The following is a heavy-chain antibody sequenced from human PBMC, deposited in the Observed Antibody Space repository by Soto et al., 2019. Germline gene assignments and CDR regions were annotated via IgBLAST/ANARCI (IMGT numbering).Heavy chain of an antibody. J-gene: IGHJ6*03. Sequence: ASVKVSCKASGGTFSSYAISWVRQAPGQGLEWMGGIIPIFGTANYAQKFQGRVTITADESTSTAYMELSSLRSDDTAVYYCARGKSDYDFWSGYYYIDVWGKGTTVTVSS. D-gene: IGHD3-3*01. CDR3: ARGKSDYDFWSGYYYIDV. CDR1: GGTFSSYA. CDR2: IIPIFGTA. V-gene: IGHV1-69*13.